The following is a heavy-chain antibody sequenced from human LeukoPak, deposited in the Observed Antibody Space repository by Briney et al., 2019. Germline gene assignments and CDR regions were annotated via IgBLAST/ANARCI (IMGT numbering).Heavy chain of an antibody. V-gene: IGHV1-18*01. CDR1: GYTFTSYG. CDR3: ARVNKYDSSGYIDY. Sequence: ASVKVSCKASGYTFTSYGISWVRQAPGQGLEWMGWISAYNGNTNYAQKLQGRVTMTTDTSTSTAYMELRSLRSDDTAVYYCARVNKYDSSGYIDYWGQGTLVTVSS. CDR2: ISAYNGNT. J-gene: IGHJ4*02. D-gene: IGHD3-22*01.